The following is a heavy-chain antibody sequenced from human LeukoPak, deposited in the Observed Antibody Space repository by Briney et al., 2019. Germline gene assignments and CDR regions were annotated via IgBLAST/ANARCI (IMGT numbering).Heavy chain of an antibody. V-gene: IGHV3-30*02. CDR1: GLTHSSYR. CDR3: AKDGDGSRPVL. CDR2: IRYDGSNK. J-gene: IGHJ4*02. D-gene: IGHD5-24*01. Sequence: GGPLRLSCAASGLTHSSYRMHLLRDAPGKALEWVAFIRYDGSNKYYADSVKGRFTISRDNSKNTLYLQMNSLRAEDTAVYYCAKDGDGSRPVLWGQGTLVTVSS.